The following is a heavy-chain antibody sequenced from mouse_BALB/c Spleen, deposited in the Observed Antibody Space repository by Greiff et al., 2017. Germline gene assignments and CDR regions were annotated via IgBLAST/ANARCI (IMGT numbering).Heavy chain of an antibody. J-gene: IGHJ4*01. CDR3: ARIDGYYPYDYAMDY. Sequence: QVQLKESGPGLVQPSQSLSITCTVSGFSLTSYGVHWVRQSPGKGLEWLGVIWSGGSTDYNAAFISRLSISKDNSKSQVFFKMNSLQANDTAIYYCARIDGYYPYDYAMDYWGQGTSVTVSS. D-gene: IGHD2-3*01. CDR2: IWSGGST. CDR1: GFSLTSYG. V-gene: IGHV2-2*02.